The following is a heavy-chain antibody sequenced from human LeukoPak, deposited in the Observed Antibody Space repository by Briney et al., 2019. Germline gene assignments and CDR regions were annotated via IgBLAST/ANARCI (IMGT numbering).Heavy chain of an antibody. CDR2: INSDGSST. Sequence: SGGSLRLSCAASGFTFSSYWMHWVRQAPGKGLVWVSRINSDGSSTSYADSVKCRSTIPRDNAKNTLYLQMNSLRAEDTAVYYCASLMGDYYDSSGYPLDYWGQGTLVTVSS. D-gene: IGHD3-22*01. CDR3: ASLMGDYYDSSGYPLDY. CDR1: GFTFSSYW. J-gene: IGHJ4*02. V-gene: IGHV3-74*01.